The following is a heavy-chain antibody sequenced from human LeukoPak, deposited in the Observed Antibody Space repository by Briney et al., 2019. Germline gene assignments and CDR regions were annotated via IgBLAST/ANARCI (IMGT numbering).Heavy chain of an antibody. Sequence: GSSVKVSCKASGCTFSSYAISWVRQAPGQGLEWMGGIIPIFGTANYAQKFQGRVTITADKSTSTAYMELSSLRSEDTAVYYCAREGGSGSYLDYWGQGTLVTVSS. D-gene: IGHD3-10*01. CDR1: GCTFSSYA. J-gene: IGHJ4*02. CDR3: AREGGSGSYLDY. CDR2: IIPIFGTA. V-gene: IGHV1-69*06.